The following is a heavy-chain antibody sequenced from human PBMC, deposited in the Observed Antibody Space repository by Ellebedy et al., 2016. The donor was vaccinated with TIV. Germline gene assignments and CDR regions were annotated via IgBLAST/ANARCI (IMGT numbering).Heavy chain of an antibody. CDR3: SRGGNYYTSSGDYRYYFDY. V-gene: IGHV1-18*01. D-gene: IGHD2-21*02. CDR2: ISWYDGNT. Sequence: AASVKVSCKASGYTFTSFGIIWVRQAPGQELEWMGWISWYDGNTMYGQTFQGRLTMTTRTSTSTAYMELRSLRPDDTAVYFCSRGGNYYTSSGDYRYYFDYWGQGTLVTVSS. J-gene: IGHJ4*02. CDR1: GYTFTSFG.